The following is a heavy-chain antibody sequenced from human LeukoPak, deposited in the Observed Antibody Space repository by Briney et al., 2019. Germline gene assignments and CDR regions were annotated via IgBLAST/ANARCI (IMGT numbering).Heavy chain of an antibody. Sequence: PSETLSLTCTVSGGSISNYYWTWIRQPPGKGLEWIGYIYYSGSTNYNPSLKRRVTISVDTYKNQFSLDVTSVTDADTAVYYCARAYSGSFPFDYWGQGTLVTVSS. CDR2: IYYSGST. CDR1: GGSISNYY. CDR3: ARAYSGSFPFDY. V-gene: IGHV4-59*01. J-gene: IGHJ4*02. D-gene: IGHD6-6*01.